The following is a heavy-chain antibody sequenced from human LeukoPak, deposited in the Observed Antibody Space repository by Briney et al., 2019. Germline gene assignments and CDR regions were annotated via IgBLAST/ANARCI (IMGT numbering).Heavy chain of an antibody. V-gene: IGHV3-30*04. Sequence: GGSLRLSCAASGFTFSSYAMHWVRQAPGKGLEWVAVISYDGSNKYYADSVKGRFTISRDNSKNTLYLQMNSLRAEDTAVYYCARAMPHDNWFNPWGQGSLVTVSS. D-gene: IGHD2-2*01. CDR2: ISYDGSNK. CDR3: ARAMPHDNWFNP. J-gene: IGHJ5*02. CDR1: GFTFSSYA.